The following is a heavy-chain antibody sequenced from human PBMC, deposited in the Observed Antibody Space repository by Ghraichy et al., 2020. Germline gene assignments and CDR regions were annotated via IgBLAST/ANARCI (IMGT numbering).Heavy chain of an antibody. Sequence: QTLSLTCTVSGGSISSGSYLWSWIRQPAGKGLEWIGRISTSGNTFYNPSLKSRVTISVDTSKNQFSLELTSVTAADTAIYYCAKSKGDYSVLDNWGQGALVTVSS. CDR3: AKSKGDYSVLDN. D-gene: IGHD4-17*01. V-gene: IGHV4-61*02. CDR2: ISTSGNT. CDR1: GGSISSGSYL. J-gene: IGHJ4*02.